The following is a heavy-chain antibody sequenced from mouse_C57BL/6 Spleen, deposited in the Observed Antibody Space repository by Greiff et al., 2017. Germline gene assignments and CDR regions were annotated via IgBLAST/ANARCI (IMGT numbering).Heavy chain of an antibody. CDR1: GFTFSSYA. D-gene: IGHD1-2*01. CDR3: ARDSGYPGAMDY. V-gene: IGHV5-4*01. CDR2: ISDGGSYT. Sequence: EVQGVESGGGLVKPGGSLKLSCAASGFTFSSYAMSWVRQTPEKRLEWVATISDGGSYTYYPDNVKGRFTISRDNAKNNLYLQMSHLKSEDTAMYYCARDSGYPGAMDYWGQGTSVTVSS. J-gene: IGHJ4*01.